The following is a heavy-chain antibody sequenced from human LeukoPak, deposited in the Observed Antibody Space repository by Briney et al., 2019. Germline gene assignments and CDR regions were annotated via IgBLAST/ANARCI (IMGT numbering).Heavy chain of an antibody. CDR1: GYTFTNYG. CDR2: ISIYNGNT. CDR3: ARITYDFWSGYYMPDDP. D-gene: IGHD3-3*01. Sequence: ASVKVSCKASGYTFTNYGISWVRQAPGQGLEWMGWISIYNGNTDYAQKLRGRVTMTTDTSTGTAYMELRSLRSDDTAVYYCARITYDFWSGYYMPDDPWGQGTLVTVSS. J-gene: IGHJ5*02. V-gene: IGHV1-18*01.